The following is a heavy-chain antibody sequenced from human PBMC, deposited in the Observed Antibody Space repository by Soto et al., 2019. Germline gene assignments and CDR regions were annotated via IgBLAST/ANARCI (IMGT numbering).Heavy chain of an antibody. CDR3: ATRPPDETYYGVFDY. CDR1: GLTFSNHW. CDR2: IKRDGSEK. D-gene: IGHD3-10*01. J-gene: IGHJ4*02. V-gene: IGHV3-7*02. Sequence: EVHLVESGGGLVQPGGSLRLSCTVSGLTFSNHWMTWVRQAPEKGLEWVANIKRDGSEKSYVDSVEGRFSVSRDNTKNSLYLQMNTLRAEDTAVYYCATRPPDETYYGVFDYWGRGALVTVSS.